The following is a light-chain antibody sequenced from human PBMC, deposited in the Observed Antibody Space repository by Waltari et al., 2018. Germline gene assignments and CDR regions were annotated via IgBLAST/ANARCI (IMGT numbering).Light chain of an antibody. V-gene: IGKV3-15*01. CDR2: GAS. J-gene: IGKJ2*03. CDR1: QSVSSS. CDR3: QQYSNWPYS. Sequence: EIVLTQSPATLSLSPGERATLSCRASQSVSSSLAWYQQKPGQAPRLLIYGASCRATGIPDRFSGSGSGTDFTLTISSLEPEDFAVYYCQQYSNWPYSFGQGTKVEIK.